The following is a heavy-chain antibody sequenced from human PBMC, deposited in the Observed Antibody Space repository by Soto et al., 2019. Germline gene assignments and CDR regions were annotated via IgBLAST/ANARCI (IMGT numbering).Heavy chain of an antibody. V-gene: IGHV4-59*01. J-gene: IGHJ4*02. Sequence: SETLSLTCTVSGGSISSYYWSWIRQPPGKGLEWIGYIYYSGSTNYNPSLKIGVTISVDTSKNQFSLKLSSVTVADPALYYCARGIGYCSGGSCYSGGYYFDYWGQGTLVTVSS. CDR2: IYYSGST. CDR1: GGSISSYY. D-gene: IGHD2-15*01. CDR3: ARGIGYCSGGSCYSGGYYFDY.